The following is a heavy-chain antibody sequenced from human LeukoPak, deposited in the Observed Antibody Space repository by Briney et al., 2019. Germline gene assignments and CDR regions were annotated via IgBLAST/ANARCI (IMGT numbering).Heavy chain of an antibody. CDR1: GFTFSSYA. V-gene: IGHV3-30*04. D-gene: IGHD6-19*01. CDR2: ISYGGSNI. CDR3: ATTAHPLSSGWYLGLFDY. J-gene: IGHJ4*02. Sequence: GGSLRLSCAASGFTFSSYAMHWVRQAPGKGLEWVAVISYGGSNIYYADSVKGRFTISRDNSKNTLYLQMNSLRAEDTAVYYCATTAHPLSSGWYLGLFDYWGQGTLVTVSS.